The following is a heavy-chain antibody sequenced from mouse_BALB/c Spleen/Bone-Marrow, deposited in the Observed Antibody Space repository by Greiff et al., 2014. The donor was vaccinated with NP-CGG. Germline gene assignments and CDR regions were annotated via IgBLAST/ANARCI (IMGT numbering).Heavy chain of an antibody. V-gene: IGHV14-3*02. CDR3: ASPGNYEGGAMDY. D-gene: IGHD2-1*01. CDR1: GFNIKDTY. J-gene: IGHJ4*01. CDR2: IDPANVNT. Sequence: DVQLQESGAELVKPGASVKLSCTASGFNIKDTYMHWVKQRPEQGLEWIGRIDPANVNTKYVPTFQGKATITADTSSNTAYLQLSSLTSEDTAVYYCASPGNYEGGAMDYWVKESQSPSPQ.